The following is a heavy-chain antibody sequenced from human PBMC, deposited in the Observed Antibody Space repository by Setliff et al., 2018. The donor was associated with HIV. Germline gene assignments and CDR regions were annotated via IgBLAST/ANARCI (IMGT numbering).Heavy chain of an antibody. CDR1: GGSITSSSFY. D-gene: IGHD2-2*01. CDR3: AREDSLVLVPAIMRGDGFDV. Sequence: ASETLSLTCTVSGGSITSSSFYWAWIRQSPGKGLEWIGSVYYTGKTKYNPSLESRLTMSMDASESQFSLTLNSVTAADTAMYYCAREDSLVLVPAIMRGDGFDVWGQGTMVTVSS. CDR2: VYYTGKT. V-gene: IGHV4-39*07. J-gene: IGHJ3*01.